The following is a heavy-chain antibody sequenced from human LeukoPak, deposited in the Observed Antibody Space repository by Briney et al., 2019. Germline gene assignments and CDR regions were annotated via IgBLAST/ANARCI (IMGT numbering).Heavy chain of an antibody. V-gene: IGHV3-48*03. Sequence: LSGGSLRLSCAASGFTFSSYEMNWVRQAPGKGLEWVSYISSSGSTIYYADSVKGRFTISRGNAKNSLYLQMNSLRAEDTAVYYCAELGITMIGGVWGKGTTVTISS. D-gene: IGHD3-10*02. CDR3: AELGITMIGGV. J-gene: IGHJ6*04. CDR1: GFTFSSYE. CDR2: ISSSGSTI.